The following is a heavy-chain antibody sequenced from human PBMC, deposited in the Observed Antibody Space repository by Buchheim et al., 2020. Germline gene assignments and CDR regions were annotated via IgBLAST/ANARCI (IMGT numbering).Heavy chain of an antibody. CDR3: AKETRQWLVLPDYFDY. J-gene: IGHJ4*02. CDR2: ITSDGSST. Sequence: EVQLVESGGGLVQPGGSLRLSCAASGFTFSSYWMHWVRQAPGEGLVWVSRITSDGSSTSYADSVKGRFTISRDNAKNTLSLQMNSLRAEDTAVYYCAKETRQWLVLPDYFDYLGQGTL. D-gene: IGHD6-19*01. V-gene: IGHV3-74*01. CDR1: GFTFSSYW.